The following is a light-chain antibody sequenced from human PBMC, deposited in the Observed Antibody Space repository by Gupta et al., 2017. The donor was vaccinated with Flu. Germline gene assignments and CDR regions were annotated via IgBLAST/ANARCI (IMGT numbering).Light chain of an antibody. V-gene: IGLV3-21*02. CDR3: QMWESSNDHRT. CDR1: NIGSYS. CDR2: DDT. J-gene: IGLJ2*01. Sequence: SYVLTQPPSASAAPGQTATITCGGSNIGSYSVHWYQQRPGQAPVLVLYDDTGRPSGIPERFSGSNSGKTATLTISRVEAGDEADYYCQMWESSNDHRTFGGGTELAVL.